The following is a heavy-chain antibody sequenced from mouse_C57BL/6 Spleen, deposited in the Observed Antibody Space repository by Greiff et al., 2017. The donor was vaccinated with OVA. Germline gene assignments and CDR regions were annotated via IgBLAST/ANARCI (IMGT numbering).Heavy chain of an antibody. CDR2: IDPENGDT. CDR3: TTYSDGSSRYWYFDV. Sequence: EVQRVESGAELVRPGASVKLSCTASGFNIKDDYMHWVKQRPEQGLEWIGWIDPENGDTEYASKFQGKATITADTSSNTAYLQLSSLTSEDTAVYYCTTYSDGSSRYWYFDVWGTGTTVTVSS. D-gene: IGHD1-1*01. CDR1: GFNIKDDY. J-gene: IGHJ1*03. V-gene: IGHV14-4*01.